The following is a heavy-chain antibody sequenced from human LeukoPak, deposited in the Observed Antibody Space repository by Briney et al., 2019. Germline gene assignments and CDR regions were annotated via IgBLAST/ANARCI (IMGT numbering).Heavy chain of an antibody. D-gene: IGHD2-2*01. CDR2: IYHSGST. Sequence: PSETLSLTCTVSGYSISSGYYWGWIRQPPGKGLEWIGSIYHSGSTYYNPSLKSRVTISVDTSKNQFSLKLSSVTAADTAVYYCARGEVPAAPSYFDYWGQGTLVTVSS. CDR1: GYSISSGYY. CDR3: ARGEVPAAPSYFDY. J-gene: IGHJ4*02. V-gene: IGHV4-38-2*02.